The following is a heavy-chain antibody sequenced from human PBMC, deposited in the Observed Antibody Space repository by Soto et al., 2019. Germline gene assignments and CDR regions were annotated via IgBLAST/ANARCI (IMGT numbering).Heavy chain of an antibody. D-gene: IGHD6-19*01. CDR1: RYTFPNYG. J-gene: IGHJ4*02. V-gene: IGHV1-18*01. CDR3: ATSLGPSGWFDY. CDR2: IRLHNGET. Sequence: QVQLVQSGAEVKNPGASVRVSCTASRYTFPNYGLTWVRQAPGQGPEWLGWIRLHNGETHYAPNFRGRVTMTTDTSTSTAYMELRSLRSHDTAMYYCATSLGPSGWFDYWGQGNPVTVSS.